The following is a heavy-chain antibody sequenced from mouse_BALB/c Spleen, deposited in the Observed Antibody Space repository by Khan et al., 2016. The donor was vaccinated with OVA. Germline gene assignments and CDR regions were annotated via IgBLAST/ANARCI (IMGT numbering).Heavy chain of an antibody. V-gene: IGHV5-6*01. CDR2: ISSGGDYT. D-gene: IGHD4-1*01. Sequence: EVQLLETGGDLVKPGGSLKLSCAASGFTFSSYSMSWVRQTPDKRLEWVASISSGGDYTYYPDLVKGRFTISIDNAKNTPYLQMRSLKSEDTAMYYCAGHLTGSFAYWGQGTLVTVSA. J-gene: IGHJ3*01. CDR1: GFTFSSYS. CDR3: AGHLTGSFAY.